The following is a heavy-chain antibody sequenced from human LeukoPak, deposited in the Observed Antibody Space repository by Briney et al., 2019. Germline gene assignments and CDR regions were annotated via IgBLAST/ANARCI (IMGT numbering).Heavy chain of an antibody. D-gene: IGHD3-16*01. CDR3: AKGLRTGVGPYMGYHYYMDV. CDR2: INDNGDGT. J-gene: IGHJ6*03. Sequence: GGSLRLSCAASGFTFSSYAMSWVRQAPGKGLKWVSTINDNGDGTYYADSVKRRFTISRDNSYNTVSLQMNSLRDEDTGVYYCAKGLRTGVGPYMGYHYYMDVWGKGATVTVSS. CDR1: GFTFSSYA. V-gene: IGHV3-23*01.